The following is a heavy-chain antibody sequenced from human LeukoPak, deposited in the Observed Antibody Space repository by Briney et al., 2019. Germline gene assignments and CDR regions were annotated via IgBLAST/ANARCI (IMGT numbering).Heavy chain of an antibody. D-gene: IGHD6-19*01. Sequence: SGPTLVNPTQTLTLTCTFSGFSLSTSGVGVGWIRQPPGKALEWLALIYWNDDKRYSPSLRSRLTITKDTSKNQVVLTMTNMDPVDTATYYCAHRRPVSSGWLYFDYWGQGTLVTVSS. J-gene: IGHJ4*02. CDR2: IYWNDDK. CDR1: GFSLSTSGVG. CDR3: AHRRPVSSGWLYFDY. V-gene: IGHV2-5*01.